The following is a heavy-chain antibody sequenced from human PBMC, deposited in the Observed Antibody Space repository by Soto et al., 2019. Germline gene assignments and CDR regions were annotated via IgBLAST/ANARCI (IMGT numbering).Heavy chain of an antibody. D-gene: IGHD3-3*01. Sequence: PSETLSLTCTVSGDSISSSSHYWGYIRQPPGKGLEWIGTIFYSGSAYYNPSLRSRVTMSVDTSNNQFSLKLTSVTAADTAVYYCLRHLGIFGVVTTHFYGMDVWGQGTTVTVSS. CDR1: GDSISSSSHY. V-gene: IGHV4-39*01. CDR3: LRHLGIFGVVTTHFYGMDV. CDR2: IFYSGSA. J-gene: IGHJ6*02.